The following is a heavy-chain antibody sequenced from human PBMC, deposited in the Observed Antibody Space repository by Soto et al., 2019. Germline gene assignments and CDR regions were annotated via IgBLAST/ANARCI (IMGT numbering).Heavy chain of an antibody. Sequence: SEKVACKASVYTLTSYYMHSERQAPGQGLEWMGWINPNSGGTNYAQKFQGRFTMTSDTSISTAYMELSRLRYDDTAVYYCARGQQGYCTNGVCYPFDYWGQGTLVTVSS. V-gene: IGHV1-2*02. J-gene: IGHJ4*02. D-gene: IGHD2-8*01. CDR2: INPNSGGT. CDR3: ARGQQGYCTNGVCYPFDY. CDR1: VYTLTSYY.